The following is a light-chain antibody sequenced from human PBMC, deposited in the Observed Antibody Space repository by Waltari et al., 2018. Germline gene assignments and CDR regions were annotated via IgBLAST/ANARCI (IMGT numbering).Light chain of an antibody. J-gene: IGKJ5*01. CDR3: QQSHSFPFT. CDR1: QSISNY. Sequence: DIQMTQSPSSLSASVWDGVTITCQTSQSISNYLNWYQQKPGKAPNLLIYTASTLQSGVPSRFSGSGSGTDFTLTINNLQPEDFATYYCQQSHSFPFTFGQGTRVEI. CDR2: TAS. V-gene: IGKV1-39*01.